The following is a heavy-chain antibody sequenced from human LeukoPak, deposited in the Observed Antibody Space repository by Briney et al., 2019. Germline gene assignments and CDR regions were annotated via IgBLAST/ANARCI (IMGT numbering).Heavy chain of an antibody. D-gene: IGHD4-11*01. V-gene: IGHV3-30-3*01. CDR3: ARERISDYRYGMDV. CDR1: GFTFSSYA. CDR2: ISYDGSNK. Sequence: PGRSLRLSCAASGFTFSSYAMHWVRQAPGKGLEWVAVISYDGSNKYYADSVKGRFTISRDNSKNTLYLQMNSLRAEDTAVYYCARERISDYRYGMDVWGQGTTVTVSS. J-gene: IGHJ6*02.